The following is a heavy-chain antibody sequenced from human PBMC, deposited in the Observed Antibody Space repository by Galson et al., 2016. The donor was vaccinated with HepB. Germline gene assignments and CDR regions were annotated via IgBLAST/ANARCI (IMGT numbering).Heavy chain of an antibody. CDR1: GFTVSSNF. D-gene: IGHD3-3*02. CDR2: IYNTGNT. J-gene: IGHJ4*02. Sequence: SLRLSCAASGFTVSSNFMSWVRQAPGRGLEWVSIIYNTGNTYYADSVKGRFTISRDKSKNMLFLQMNSLRAEDTALYYCSRGIFGGEYWGQGTLVTVSS. V-gene: IGHV3-66*01. CDR3: SRGIFGGEY.